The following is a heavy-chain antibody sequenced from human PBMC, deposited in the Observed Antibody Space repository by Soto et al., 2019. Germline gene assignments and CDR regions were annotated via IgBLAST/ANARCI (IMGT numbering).Heavy chain of an antibody. J-gene: IGHJ4*02. CDR3: ARGIIQLWWFDY. CDR2: INHSGST. V-gene: IGHV4-34*01. Sequence: QVQLQQWGAGLLKPSETLSLTCAVYGGSFSGYYWSWIRQPPGKGLEWIGEINHSGSTNYNPSLKSRVTISVDTSKNQFSLKLSSVTAADTAVYYCARGIIQLWWFDYWGQGTLVTVSS. D-gene: IGHD5-18*01. CDR1: GGSFSGYY.